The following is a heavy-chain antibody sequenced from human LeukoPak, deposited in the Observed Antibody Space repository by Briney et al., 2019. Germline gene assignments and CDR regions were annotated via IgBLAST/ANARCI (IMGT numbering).Heavy chain of an antibody. CDR2: ISYDGSNK. CDR3: ARDRGDIVVVLAAVIRGN. D-gene: IGHD2-2*01. Sequence: GGSLRLSCAASGFTFSSYAMHWVRQAPGKGLEWVAVISYDGSNKYYADSVKGRFTISRDNSKNTLYLQMNSLRAEDTAVYYCARDRGDIVVVLAAVIRGNWGQGTLVTVSS. CDR1: GFTFSSYA. V-gene: IGHV3-30-3*01. J-gene: IGHJ4*02.